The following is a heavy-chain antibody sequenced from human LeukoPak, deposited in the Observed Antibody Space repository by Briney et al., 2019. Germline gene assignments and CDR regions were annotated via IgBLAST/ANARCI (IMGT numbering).Heavy chain of an antibody. D-gene: IGHD2-2*01. CDR2: IYYSGST. CDR3: ARRRRNYAVDS. CDR1: GGSISSYY. J-gene: IGHJ5*01. Sequence: SETLSLTCTVSGGSISSYYWSCIRQPPGKGLEWIGYIYYSGSTNYNPSLKSRVTISVDKSKNQFSLKLSSVTAADTAVYYCARRRRNYAVDSWGQGTLVTVSS. V-gene: IGHV4-59*12.